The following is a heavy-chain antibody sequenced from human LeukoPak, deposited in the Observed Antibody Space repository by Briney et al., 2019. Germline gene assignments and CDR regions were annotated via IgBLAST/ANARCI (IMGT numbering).Heavy chain of an antibody. CDR3: ARRSESNWFDP. Sequence: GESLKISCKGSGYSFTSYWIGWVRQIPGKGLEWMGIIYPGDSDTRYSPSFQGQVTISADKSISTAYLQWSSLRASDTAMYYCARRSESNWFDPWGQGTLVTVSS. CDR2: IYPGDSDT. V-gene: IGHV5-51*01. CDR1: GYSFTSYW. J-gene: IGHJ5*02.